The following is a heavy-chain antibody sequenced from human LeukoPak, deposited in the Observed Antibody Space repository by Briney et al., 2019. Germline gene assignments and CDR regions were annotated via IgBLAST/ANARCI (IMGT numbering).Heavy chain of an antibody. Sequence: SETLSLTCTVSGGSISSSSHYWGWIRQPPGKGLEWIGSIYSSGSTNYNPSLKSRVTISVDTSKNQISLKLNSVTAADTAVYYCARGVGSGWYGESYFDYWGQGTLVTVSS. V-gene: IGHV4-39*01. D-gene: IGHD6-19*01. CDR1: GGSISSSSHY. CDR2: IYSSGST. J-gene: IGHJ4*02. CDR3: ARGVGSGWYGESYFDY.